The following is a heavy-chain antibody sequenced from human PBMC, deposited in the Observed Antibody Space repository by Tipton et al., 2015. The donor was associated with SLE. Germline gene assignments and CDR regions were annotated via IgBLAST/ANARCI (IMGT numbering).Heavy chain of an antibody. CDR1: GFTFRNYT. CDR3: AREVSTD. D-gene: IGHD2-2*01. V-gene: IGHV3-30-3*01. J-gene: IGHJ1*01. Sequence: QLVQSGGGVVQPGRSLRLSCAASGFTFRNYTMNWVRQAPGKGLEWVALISYDGNNKFYTDSVKGRFTISRDNSKNTLYLQMNSLRPEDTAVYYCAREVSTDWGQGTLVTVSS. CDR2: ISYDGNNK.